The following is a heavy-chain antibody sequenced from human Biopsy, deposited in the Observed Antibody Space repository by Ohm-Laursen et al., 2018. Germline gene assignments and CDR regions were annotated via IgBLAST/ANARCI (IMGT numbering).Heavy chain of an antibody. V-gene: IGHV3-66*01. CDR2: IHGSGRT. CDR1: GFTFSTYG. J-gene: IGHJ4*02. CDR3: AGAGGHSF. D-gene: IGHD3-16*01. Sequence: GSLRLSCTASGFTFSTYGMNWVRQAPGKGLEWVSMIHGSGRTDYADSVKGRFTVSRDNSKDTVYLQMNALRVDDAAMYYCAGAGGHSFWGQGALVTVSS.